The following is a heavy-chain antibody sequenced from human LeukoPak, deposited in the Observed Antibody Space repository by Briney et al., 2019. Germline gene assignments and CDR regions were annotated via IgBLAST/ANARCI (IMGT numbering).Heavy chain of an antibody. J-gene: IGHJ6*02. CDR1: GFTFSSYG. V-gene: IGHV4-34*01. CDR3: ARARVVNTYYDMDV. Sequence: PGGSLRLSCAASGFTFSSYGMHWVRQPPGKGLEWIGEINHSGSTNYNPSLKSRITISVDTSKNQFSLKLSSVTAADTAVYYCARARVVNTYYDMDVWGQGTTVTVSS. CDR2: INHSGST. D-gene: IGHD3-3*01.